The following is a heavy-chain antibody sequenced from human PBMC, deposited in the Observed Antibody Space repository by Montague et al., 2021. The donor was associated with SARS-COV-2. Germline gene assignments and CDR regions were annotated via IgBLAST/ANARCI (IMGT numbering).Heavy chain of an antibody. J-gene: IGHJ6*02. CDR2: TYYRSKWYN. CDR3: ASGRMVPYSSSWTTLYYYYGMDV. Sequence: CAISGDSVSSNSAAWNWIRQSPSRGLEWLGRTYYRSKWYNDYAVSVKGRITINPDTSKNQFSLQLNSVTPEDTAVYYCASGRMVPYSSSWTTLYYYYGMDVSGQGTTVTVSS. D-gene: IGHD6-13*01. V-gene: IGHV6-1*01. CDR1: GDSVSSNSAA.